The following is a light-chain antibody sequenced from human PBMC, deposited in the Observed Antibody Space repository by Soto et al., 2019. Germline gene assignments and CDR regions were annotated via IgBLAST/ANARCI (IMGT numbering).Light chain of an antibody. Sequence: EVVLTQSPNTLSLSPGERATLSCWASQSLRSSYLAWYQRKPGQAPRLLMFGASRRATGIPDRFNGSESGTDFILTISRLEPEDVAVYYCQQHGTSPYTFGQGTVLEIK. J-gene: IGKJ2*01. CDR2: GAS. CDR1: QSLRSSY. CDR3: QQHGTSPYT. V-gene: IGKV3-20*01.